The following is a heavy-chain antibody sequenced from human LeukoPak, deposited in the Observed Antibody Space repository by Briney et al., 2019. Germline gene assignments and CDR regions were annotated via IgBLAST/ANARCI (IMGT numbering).Heavy chain of an antibody. CDR3: ARLIPPDGDYSFWFDP. CDR2: INANSGGT. D-gene: IGHD4-17*01. V-gene: IGHV1-2*02. CDR1: GYTFTGYY. J-gene: IGHJ5*02. Sequence: GASVKVSCKASGYTFTGYYMHWVLQAPGRGLEWMGWINANSGGTNYAQKFQGRVTMTRDTSISTAYMELSRLRSDDTAVYYCARLIPPDGDYSFWFDPWGQGTLVTVSS.